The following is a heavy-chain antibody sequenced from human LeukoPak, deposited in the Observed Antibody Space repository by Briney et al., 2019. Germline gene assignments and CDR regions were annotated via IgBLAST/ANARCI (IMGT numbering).Heavy chain of an antibody. CDR2: ISSSSSYI. V-gene: IGHV3-21*01. Sequence: GGSLRLSCAASGFTFSSYSMNWVRQAPGKGLEWVSSISSSSSYIYYADSVKGRFTISRDNAKNSLYLQMNSLRAEDTAVYYCARSRLGDDFWSGYLVNWFDPWGQGTLVTVSS. CDR3: ARSRLGDDFWSGYLVNWFDP. CDR1: GFTFSSYS. D-gene: IGHD3-3*01. J-gene: IGHJ5*02.